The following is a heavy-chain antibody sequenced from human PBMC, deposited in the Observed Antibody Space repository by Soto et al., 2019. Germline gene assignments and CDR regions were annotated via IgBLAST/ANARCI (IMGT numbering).Heavy chain of an antibody. CDR1: GYSFISHY. CDR3: ARERVHAFDI. CDR2: MNPNSGNT. J-gene: IGHJ3*02. Sequence: ASVWVSCKAIGYSFISHYIHWVRQATGQGLEWMGWMNPNSGNTGYAQKFQGRVTMTRNTSISTAYMELSSLRSEDTAIYYCARERVHAFDIWGQGTMVTVSS. V-gene: IGHV1-8*02.